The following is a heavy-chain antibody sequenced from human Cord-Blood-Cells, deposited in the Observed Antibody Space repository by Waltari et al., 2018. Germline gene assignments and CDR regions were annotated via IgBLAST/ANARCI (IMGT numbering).Heavy chain of an antibody. Sequence: SGFTFSSYSMNWVGQAPGKGLEWVSSISSSSSYIYYADSVKGRFTSSRDNAKNSLYPQMNSLRSEDTAVYYCARGSRLRIIRFLEWVYYYMDVWGKGTTVTVSS. CDR2: ISSSSSYI. J-gene: IGHJ6*03. CDR1: GFTFSSYS. D-gene: IGHD3-3*01. V-gene: IGHV3-21*01. CDR3: ARGSRLRIIRFLEWVYYYMDV.